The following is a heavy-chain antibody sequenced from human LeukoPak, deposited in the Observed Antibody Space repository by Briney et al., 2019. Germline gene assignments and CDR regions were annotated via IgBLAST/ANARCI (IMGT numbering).Heavy chain of an antibody. CDR3: ARDFCGGDCP. J-gene: IGHJ5*02. V-gene: IGHV3-66*01. Sequence: GGSLRLSCAASGFTVSSNYMSWVRQAPGKGLEWGSVIYSGGSTYYADSVKGRFTISRDNSKNTLYLQMNSLRAEATAVYYCARDFCGGDCPWGQGTLVTVSS. CDR1: GFTVSSNY. D-gene: IGHD2-21*02. CDR2: IYSGGST.